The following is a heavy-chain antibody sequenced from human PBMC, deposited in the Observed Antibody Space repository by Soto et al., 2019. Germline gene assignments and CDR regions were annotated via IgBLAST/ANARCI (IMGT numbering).Heavy chain of an antibody. CDR1: GFTFRSHA. J-gene: IGHJ6*02. CDR2: IWYDGSNK. V-gene: IGHV3-33*01. Sequence: QVQVVESGGGVVQPGRSLRLSCTASGFTFRSHAMHWVRQAPGKGLEWVAQIWYDGSNKYYAYSVKGRFTISRDNSKNTLYVQIDSLRVEDTAVYYCARDGQSLAPYALDVWGQGTSVTVS. CDR3: ARDGQSLAPYALDV. D-gene: IGHD6-19*01.